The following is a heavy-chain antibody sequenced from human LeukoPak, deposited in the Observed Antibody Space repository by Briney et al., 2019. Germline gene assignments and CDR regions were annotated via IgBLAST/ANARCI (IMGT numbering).Heavy chain of an antibody. J-gene: IGHJ4*02. Sequence: VASVKVSCKASGGTFISYAISWGGQAPGQGVERMGRIIPMFGTANYAQKFQGRGTITTEESTNTDYMELTSLRSEATAVYYCARDLRVDVYWWLFHDYWGQGTLVTVSS. CDR2: IIPMFGTA. D-gene: IGHD3-22*01. V-gene: IGHV1-69*05. CDR1: GGTFISYA. CDR3: ARDLRVDVYWWLFHDY.